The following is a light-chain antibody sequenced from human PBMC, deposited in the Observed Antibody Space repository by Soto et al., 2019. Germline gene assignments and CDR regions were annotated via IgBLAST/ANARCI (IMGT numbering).Light chain of an antibody. Sequence: QSVLTQPPTASGSPGQSVTISCTGTSSDDGGYNYVSWYQQHPGKAPKLMIYEVSKRPSGVPDRFSGSKSGNAASLTVSGLQAEDEDDYYCSSYAGSNNYVLGTGTKVTVL. J-gene: IGLJ1*01. CDR1: SSDDGGYNY. CDR2: EVS. CDR3: SSYAGSNNYV. V-gene: IGLV2-8*01.